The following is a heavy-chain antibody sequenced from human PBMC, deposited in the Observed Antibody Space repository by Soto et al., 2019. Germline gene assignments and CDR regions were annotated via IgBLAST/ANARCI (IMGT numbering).Heavy chain of an antibody. V-gene: IGHV1-2*02. J-gene: IGHJ5*02. CDR3: AREGGSEKLKPSYNWFDT. Sequence: ASVKVSCKASGYTFTDYHVHWVRQAPGQGLEFMGWINANNGGAGSAQQFQGRVTVTRDTSITTVYMELSNLRSDDTAVYYCAREGGSEKLKPSYNWFDTWGQGTRVSVSS. CDR1: GYTFTDYH. CDR2: INANNGGA. D-gene: IGHD1-1*01.